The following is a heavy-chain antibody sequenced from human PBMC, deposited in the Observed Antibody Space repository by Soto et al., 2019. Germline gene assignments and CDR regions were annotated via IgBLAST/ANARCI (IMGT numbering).Heavy chain of an antibody. V-gene: IGHV3-7*01. J-gene: IGHJ4*02. CDR1: GFTFSSYF. D-gene: IGHD5-18*01. Sequence: GGSLSLSSAASGFTFSSYFMSLVRQAPGKGLEWVANIKQDGSEKCYVDSVKGRFTISRDNAKNSLYLQMNSLRAEDTAVYYCARDEYSYGYAYWGQGTLVTVSS. CDR2: IKQDGSEK. CDR3: ARDEYSYGYAY.